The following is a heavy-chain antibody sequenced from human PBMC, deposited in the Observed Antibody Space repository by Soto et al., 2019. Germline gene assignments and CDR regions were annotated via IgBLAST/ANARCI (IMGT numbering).Heavy chain of an antibody. D-gene: IGHD3-16*01. CDR2: IYYSGST. J-gene: IGHJ6*02. V-gene: IGHV4-39*01. CDR1: GGSISSSSYY. Sequence: SLTCTVSGGSISSSSYYWGWIRQPPGKGLEWIGSIYYSGSTYYNPSLKSRVTISVDTSKNQFSLKLSTVTAADTAVYYCATLAPSYYFAMDIWGQGTTVTVSS. CDR3: ATLAPSYYFAMDI.